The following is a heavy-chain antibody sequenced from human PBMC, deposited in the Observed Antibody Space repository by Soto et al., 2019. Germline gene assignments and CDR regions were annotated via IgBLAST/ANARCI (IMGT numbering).Heavy chain of an antibody. J-gene: IGHJ5*02. Sequence: PSQTLSLTCAISGDSVSSNTATWNWIRQSPSRGLEWLGRTYYRSKWINDYAISMRSRITINPDTSNNQFSLQLNSVTPEDTAVYYCARGVIVVPAANHWFDPWGQGSLVTVPS. D-gene: IGHD2-2*01. CDR1: GDSVSSNTAT. CDR3: ARGVIVVPAANHWFDP. CDR2: TYYRSKWIN. V-gene: IGHV6-1*01.